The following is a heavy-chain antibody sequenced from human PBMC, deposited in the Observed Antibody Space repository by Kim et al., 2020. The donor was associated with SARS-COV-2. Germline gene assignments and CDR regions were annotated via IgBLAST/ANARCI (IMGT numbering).Heavy chain of an antibody. D-gene: IGHD6-13*01. V-gene: IGHV3-9*01. CDR1: GFTFDDYA. J-gene: IGHJ4*02. CDR3: AKDTSDSWPHYFDY. CDR2: ISWNSGSI. Sequence: GGSLRLSCAASGFTFDDYAMHWVRQAPGKGLEWVSGISWNSGSIGYADSVKGRFTISRDNAKNSLYLQMNSLRAEDTALYYCAKDTSDSWPHYFDYWGQGTLVTVSS.